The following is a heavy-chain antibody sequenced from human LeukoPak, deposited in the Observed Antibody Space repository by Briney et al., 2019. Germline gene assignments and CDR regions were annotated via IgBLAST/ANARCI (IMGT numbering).Heavy chain of an antibody. CDR1: GFNFNNYW. J-gene: IGHJ3*02. D-gene: IGHD6-13*01. CDR3: ARSSSSSWFYAFDI. CDR2: IKQDGSEK. Sequence: GGSLRLSCAASGFNFNNYWMACVRQTPGKGLEWLASIKQDGSEKYYVDSVKGRFTVSRDNADNLLYLQMTRLRAEDTAVFYCARSSSSSWFYAFDIWGQGTLVTVSA. V-gene: IGHV3-7*01.